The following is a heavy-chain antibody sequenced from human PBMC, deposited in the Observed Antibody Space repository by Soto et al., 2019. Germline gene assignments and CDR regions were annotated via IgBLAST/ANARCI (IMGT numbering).Heavy chain of an antibody. CDR1: GATLDRNAYY. CDR3: GRPGGDFVLPSDY. CDR2: IFYSGPA. D-gene: IGHD2-21*02. J-gene: IGHJ4*02. Sequence: ETRCLTRTGSGATLDRNAYYGGRILQPPGKGLEWIGSIFYSGPAYYRPSLAGRVTMSVDTSKHQFSLNLTSVTAADTAVYFCGRPGGDFVLPSDYWGPGPLVTVST. V-gene: IGHV4-39*01.